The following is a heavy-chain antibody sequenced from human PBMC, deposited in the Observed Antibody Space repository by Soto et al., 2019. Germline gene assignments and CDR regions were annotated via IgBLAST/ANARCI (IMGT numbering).Heavy chain of an antibody. J-gene: IGHJ4*02. CDR1: GFTFSSYS. CDR3: ARDWDIVVVPAAQARFAY. Sequence: EVQLVESGGGLVKPGGSLRLSCAASGFTFSSYSMNWVRQAPGKGLEWVSSISSSSSYIYYADSVKGRFTISRDNAKNSPYLQMHSLRAEDTALYYCARDWDIVVVPAAQARFAYWGQGTLVPVSS. V-gene: IGHV3-21*01. CDR2: ISSSSSYI. D-gene: IGHD2-2*01.